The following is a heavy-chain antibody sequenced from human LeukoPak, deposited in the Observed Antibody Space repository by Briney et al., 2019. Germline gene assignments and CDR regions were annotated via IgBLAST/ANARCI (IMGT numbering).Heavy chain of an antibody. J-gene: IGHJ4*02. CDR3: ASERLYDSDYFDY. CDR1: GYTFTSYY. CDR2: INPSGDSR. Sequence: ASGKVSCKGAGYTFTSYYMHWVRQAPGQGMEWMGIINPSGDSRSYAQTFQGRVTMTRDMYTSRVYMELSSLRSEDTAVYYCASERLYDSDYFDYWGPGTLVTVCS. V-gene: IGHV1-46*01. D-gene: IGHD3-9*01.